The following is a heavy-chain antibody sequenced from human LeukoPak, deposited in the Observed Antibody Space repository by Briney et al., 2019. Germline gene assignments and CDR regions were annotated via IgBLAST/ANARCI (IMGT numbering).Heavy chain of an antibody. CDR2: IYPGDSDT. CDR3: ARSPAAYCSSTSCYTWFDP. Sequence: GESPKISRKGSGYSFTSYWIGRVPQMPGKGLEGMGIIYPGDSDTRYSPSFQGQVPISADKSISTAYLQWSSLKASDTAMYYCARSPAAYCSSTSCYTWFDPWGQGTLVTVSS. V-gene: IGHV5-51*01. D-gene: IGHD2-2*02. J-gene: IGHJ5*02. CDR1: GYSFTSYW.